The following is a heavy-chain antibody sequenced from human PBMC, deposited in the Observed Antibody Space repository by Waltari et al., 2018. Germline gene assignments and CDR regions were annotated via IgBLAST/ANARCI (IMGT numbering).Heavy chain of an antibody. Sequence: QVQLQESGPGLVKPSETLSLTCTVSGGSISSHYWSWIRQPPGKGLEWIGRIYTSGSTNYNPARKSRVTISVDTSKNQFSLKLSSVTAADTAVYYCARDCSGGSCYSPAAFDIWGQGAMVTVSS. J-gene: IGHJ3*02. CDR1: GGSISSHY. CDR2: IYTSGST. CDR3: ARDCSGGSCYSPAAFDI. D-gene: IGHD2-15*01. V-gene: IGHV4-4*08.